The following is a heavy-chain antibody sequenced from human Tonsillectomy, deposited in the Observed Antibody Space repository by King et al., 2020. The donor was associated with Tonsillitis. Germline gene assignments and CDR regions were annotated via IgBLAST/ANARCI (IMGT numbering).Heavy chain of an antibody. J-gene: IGHJ4*02. CDR1: GGSISSSSYY. Sequence: QLQESGPGLVKPSETLSLTCTVSGGSISSSSYYLGWIRQPPGKGLEWIGSIYYTGSTYYNPSLNSRVTISVDTSKNQFSLRLSSVTAADTAVYYCARLREALDYWGQGTLVTVSS. CDR2: IYYTGST. D-gene: IGHD1-26*01. V-gene: IGHV4-39*07. CDR3: ARLREALDY.